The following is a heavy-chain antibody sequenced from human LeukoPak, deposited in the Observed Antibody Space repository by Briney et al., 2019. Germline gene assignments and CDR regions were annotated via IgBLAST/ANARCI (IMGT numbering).Heavy chain of an antibody. Sequence: SETLSLTCTVSGDSISRGSFSWTWIRQAPGKGLEWIGYIYYSGSTNYNPSLKSRVTISVDTSKNQFSLKLSSVTAADTAVYYCARGLGYCSSTSCYFWYFDLWGRGTLVTVSS. CDR2: IYYSGST. CDR1: GDSISRGSFS. J-gene: IGHJ2*01. V-gene: IGHV4-61*01. CDR3: ARGLGYCSSTSCYFWYFDL. D-gene: IGHD2-2*01.